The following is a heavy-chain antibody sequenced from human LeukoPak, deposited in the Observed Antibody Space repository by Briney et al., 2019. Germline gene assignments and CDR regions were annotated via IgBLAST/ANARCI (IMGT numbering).Heavy chain of an antibody. Sequence: GGSLRLSCAASGFTFTDHHMDWVRQAPGKGLEWVASIKQDGSEKYYVDSVKGRFTISRDNAKNSLYLQMNSLRAEDTAVYYCGRETVMGYWGQGTLVTVSS. CDR3: GRETVMGY. J-gene: IGHJ4*02. CDR1: GFTFTDHH. V-gene: IGHV3-7*01. D-gene: IGHD4-11*01. CDR2: IKQDGSEK.